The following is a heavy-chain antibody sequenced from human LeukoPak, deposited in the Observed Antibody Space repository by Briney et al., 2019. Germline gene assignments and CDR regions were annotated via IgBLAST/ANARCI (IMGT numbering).Heavy chain of an antibody. V-gene: IGHV1-2*02. J-gene: IGHJ4*02. CDR1: GYSFTGYF. CDR2: INPNNGLT. D-gene: IGHD3-16*01. Sequence: ASVKVSCKASGYSFTGYFLHWVRQAPGQGLEWMGWINPNNGLTNYTQKFKGRVTMTRDTSRATGYMELNRLTSDDTAVFYCARAWGSLYYFDHWGQGTLVTVSS. CDR3: ARAWGSLYYFDH.